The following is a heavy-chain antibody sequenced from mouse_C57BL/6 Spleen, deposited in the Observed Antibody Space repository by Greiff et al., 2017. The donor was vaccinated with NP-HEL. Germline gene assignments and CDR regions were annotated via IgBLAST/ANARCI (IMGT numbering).Heavy chain of an antibody. Sequence: QVQLQQPGAELVRPGSSVKLSCKASGYTFTSYWMHWVKQRPIQGLDWIGNIDPSDSETHYNQKFKDKATLTVDKSSSTAYMQLSSLTSEDSAVYYCARLQYYGSHYFDYWGQGTTLTVSS. V-gene: IGHV1-52*01. CDR1: GYTFTSYW. CDR2: IDPSDSET. CDR3: ARLQYYGSHYFDY. J-gene: IGHJ2*01. D-gene: IGHD1-1*01.